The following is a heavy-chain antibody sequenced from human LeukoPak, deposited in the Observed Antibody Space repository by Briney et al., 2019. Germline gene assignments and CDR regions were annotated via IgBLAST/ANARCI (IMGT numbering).Heavy chain of an antibody. CDR1: GFTFSSYG. CDR2: IWYDGSNK. CDR3: ARYHPRRATTYNAHIDY. V-gene: IGHV3-33*01. Sequence: QPGGSLRLSCAASGFTFSSYGMHWVRQAPGKGLEWVAVIWYDGSNKYYADSVKGRFTISRDNSKNTLYLQMNSLRAEDTAVYYCARYHPRRATTYNAHIDYWGQGTLVTVSS. D-gene: IGHD5-12*01. J-gene: IGHJ4*02.